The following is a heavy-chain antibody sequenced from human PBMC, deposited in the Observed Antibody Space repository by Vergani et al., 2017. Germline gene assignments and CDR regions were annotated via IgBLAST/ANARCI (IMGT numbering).Heavy chain of an antibody. CDR3: ARQNPYGSAHVDF. Sequence: QVQLQESGPGLVKPSQTLSLTCTVSGASINNDFYYWHWIRQPAGKGLEWIGRIYVIGITDYTSSLQSRFSMSVDTSKNQFSLTLTSVTAADTAVYYCARQNPYGSAHVDFWGRGVLVTVSA. CDR2: IYVIGIT. CDR1: GASINNDFYY. J-gene: IGHJ4*02. V-gene: IGHV4-61*02. D-gene: IGHD3-10*01.